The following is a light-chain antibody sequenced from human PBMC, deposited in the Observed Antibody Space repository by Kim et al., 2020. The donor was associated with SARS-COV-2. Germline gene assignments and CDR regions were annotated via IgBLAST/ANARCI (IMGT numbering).Light chain of an antibody. CDR1: NIGTKS. V-gene: IGLV3-21*04. Sequence: SYELNQPPSVSVAPGKTARITCGGNNIGTKSVHWYQQSPGQAPVLVIYYDSDRPSGIPERFSGSNSGNTATLTISRVEAGDEADYYCQVWDSSSDHPVFGGGTKVTVL. J-gene: IGLJ2*01. CDR2: YDS. CDR3: QVWDSSSDHPV.